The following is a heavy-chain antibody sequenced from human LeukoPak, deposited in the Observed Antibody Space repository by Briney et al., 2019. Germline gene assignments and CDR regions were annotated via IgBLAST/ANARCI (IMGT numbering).Heavy chain of an antibody. J-gene: IGHJ6*03. CDR3: ARPPDNYYYYMDV. Sequence: GGSLRLSCAASGFTFRIYGMNWVRQAPGKGLEWVSSISSSSSYIYYADSVKGRFTISRDNAKNSLYLQMNSLRAEDTAVYYCARPPDNYYYYMDVWGKGTTVTVSS. CDR1: GFTFRIYG. V-gene: IGHV3-21*01. CDR2: ISSSSSYI.